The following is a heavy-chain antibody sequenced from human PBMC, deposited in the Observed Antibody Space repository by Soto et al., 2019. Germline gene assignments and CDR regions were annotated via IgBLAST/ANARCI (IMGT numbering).Heavy chain of an antibody. J-gene: IGHJ4*02. CDR2: IDWEEEK. Sequence: SGPTLVNPKQTLILTCAFSGFSLSRKGMSVSWIRQPPGKALEFLALIDWEEEKFYSPSLRTRLTVSKDTSKSQVVLTLTNVDPVDTATYCCTRSNNWKYEYYFDYWGQGTLVTVSS. D-gene: IGHD1-7*01. CDR3: TRSNNWKYEYYFDY. V-gene: IGHV2-70*01. CDR1: GFSLSRKGMS.